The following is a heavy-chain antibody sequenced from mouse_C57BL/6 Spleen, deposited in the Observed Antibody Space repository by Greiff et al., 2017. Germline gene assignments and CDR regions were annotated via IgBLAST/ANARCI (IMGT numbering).Heavy chain of an antibody. Sequence: VQLQQSGAELVRPGASVKLSCTASGFNIKDYYMHWVKQRPEQGLEWIGRIDPEDGDTDYAPKFQGKATMTADTSSNTAYLQLSSLTSEDTAVYYCTTRVTTVVESYAMDYWGQGTSVTVSS. V-gene: IGHV14-1*01. CDR2: IDPEDGDT. CDR3: TTRVTTVVESYAMDY. J-gene: IGHJ4*01. D-gene: IGHD1-1*01. CDR1: GFNIKDYY.